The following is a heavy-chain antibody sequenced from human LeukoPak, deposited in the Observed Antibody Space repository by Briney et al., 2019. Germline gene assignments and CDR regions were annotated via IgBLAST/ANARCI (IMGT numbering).Heavy chain of an antibody. D-gene: IGHD6-19*01. CDR1: GFTFSSYA. CDR2: ISFDGSNK. J-gene: IGHJ4*02. CDR3: VRGIGLSSGWYEFDY. V-gene: IGHV3-30-3*01. Sequence: GGSLRLSCAASGFTFSSYALHWVRQAPGKGLEWVSLISFDGSNKYYADSVKGRFTISRDNSKNTLHLQMNNLRPEDTALYYCVRGIGLSSGWYEFDYWGQGTLVTVSS.